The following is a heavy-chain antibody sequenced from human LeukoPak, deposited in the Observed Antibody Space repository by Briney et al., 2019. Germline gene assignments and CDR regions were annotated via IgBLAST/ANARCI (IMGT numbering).Heavy chain of an antibody. D-gene: IGHD3-22*01. V-gene: IGHV4-4*02. CDR2: IYHSGST. J-gene: IGHJ3*02. Sequence: GSLRLSCAASGFTSSNYWMSWVRQPPGKGLEWIGEIYHSGSTNYNPSLKSRVTISVDKSKNQFSLKLSSVTAADTAVYYCARSPSYYYDSSGYKPSDAFDIWGQGTMVTVSS. CDR1: GFTSSNYW. CDR3: ARSPSYYYDSSGYKPSDAFDI.